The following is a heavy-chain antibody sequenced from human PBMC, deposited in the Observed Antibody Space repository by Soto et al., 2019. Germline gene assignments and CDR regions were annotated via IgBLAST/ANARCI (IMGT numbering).Heavy chain of an antibody. CDR2: LFHSGST. Sequence: QVQLQESGPGLVKPSGTLSLTCAVFGGSISNSNWWTWVRQPPGKGLDWIGELFHSGSTNYNSSLMGRVTISVDKANNQFSLTLSSVTAADTAVYYCAHRPIVGAAIWGQGTLVTVSS. V-gene: IGHV4-4*02. CDR1: GGSISNSNW. D-gene: IGHD1-26*01. CDR3: AHRPIVGAAI. J-gene: IGHJ4*02.